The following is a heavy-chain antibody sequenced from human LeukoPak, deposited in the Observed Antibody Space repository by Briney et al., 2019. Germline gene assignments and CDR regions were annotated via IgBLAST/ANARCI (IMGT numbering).Heavy chain of an antibody. Sequence: GGSLRLSCVVSGFSLSDYYMTWIRQAPGRGLEWVSYIGSRSLNTNAADSVKGRFTISRDNGKNSLYLEIEGLTVDDTAIYYCARLESAAGSCDVWGRGTPVTVS. CDR1: GFSLSDYY. CDR3: ARLESAAGSCDV. J-gene: IGHJ4*02. CDR2: IGSRSLNT. V-gene: IGHV3-11*03. D-gene: IGHD6-13*01.